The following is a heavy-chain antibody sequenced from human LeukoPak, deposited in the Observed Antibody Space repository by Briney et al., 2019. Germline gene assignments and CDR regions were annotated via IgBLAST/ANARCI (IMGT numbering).Heavy chain of an antibody. CDR1: GGSISSYY. V-gene: IGHV4-59*01. D-gene: IGHD2-2*01. CDR3: ARKSVVVPAVRPYYYYYYTDV. CDR2: IYYSGST. J-gene: IGHJ6*03. Sequence: SETLSLTCTVSGGSISSYYWSWIRQPPGKGLEWIGYIYYSGSTNYNPSLKSRVTMSVDTSKNQFSLKLSSVTAADTAVYYCARKSVVVPAVRPYYYYYYTDVWGKGTTVTVSS.